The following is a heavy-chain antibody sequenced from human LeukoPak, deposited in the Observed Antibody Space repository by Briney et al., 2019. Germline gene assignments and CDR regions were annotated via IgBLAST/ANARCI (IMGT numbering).Heavy chain of an antibody. Sequence: GGSLRLSCAGSGFTFSSYAMSWVRQAPGKGLEWVSAISGSDGSTYYADSVKGRFTISRDNSKNTLYLQMNSLRAEDTAVYYRAKESAMTYYFDYWGQGTLVTVSS. CDR2: ISGSDGST. CDR1: GFTFSSYA. J-gene: IGHJ4*02. CDR3: AKESAMTYYFDY. D-gene: IGHD5-18*01. V-gene: IGHV3-23*01.